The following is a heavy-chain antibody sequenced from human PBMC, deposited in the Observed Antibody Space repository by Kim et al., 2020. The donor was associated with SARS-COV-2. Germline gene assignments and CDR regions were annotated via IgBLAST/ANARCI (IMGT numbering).Heavy chain of an antibody. CDR3: ARLGVVVPAAIPTGFDP. V-gene: IGHV3-11*06. J-gene: IGHJ5*02. D-gene: IGHD2-2*02. Sequence: VKGRFTISRANSKNSLYLQMNSLRAEDTAVYYCARLGVVVPAAIPTGFDPWGQGTLVTVSS.